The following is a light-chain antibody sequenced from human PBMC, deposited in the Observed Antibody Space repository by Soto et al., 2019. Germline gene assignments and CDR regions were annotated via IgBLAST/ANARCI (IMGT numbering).Light chain of an antibody. CDR3: SSYTSSSTAYV. CDR2: DVS. Sequence: QSVLAQRAAGSGSPGQSITISCTGTSSDVGGYNYVSWYQQHPGKAPKLMIYDVSNRPSGVSNRFSGSKSGNTASLTISGLQAEDEADYYCSSYTSSSTAYVFGTGTKVTVL. CDR1: SSDVGGYNY. V-gene: IGLV2-14*01. J-gene: IGLJ1*01.